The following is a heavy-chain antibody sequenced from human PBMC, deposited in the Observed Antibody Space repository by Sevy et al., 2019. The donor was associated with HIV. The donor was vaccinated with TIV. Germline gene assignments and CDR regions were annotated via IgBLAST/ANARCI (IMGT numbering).Heavy chain of an antibody. CDR2: FYSTGST. CDR3: ATPXXSGXYEGTGGYFDF. V-gene: IGHV4-39*01. CDR1: GGSISSSSYY. Sequence: SETLSLICSVSGGSISSSSYYWGWIRQPPGKGLEWIGSFYSTGSTSYNPSLRSRVTVSADTSKNQLSLKVFSVTAAXXXXXXCATPXXSGXYEGTGGYFDFWGRGTLVTVSS. J-gene: IGHJ2*01. D-gene: IGHD6-19*01.